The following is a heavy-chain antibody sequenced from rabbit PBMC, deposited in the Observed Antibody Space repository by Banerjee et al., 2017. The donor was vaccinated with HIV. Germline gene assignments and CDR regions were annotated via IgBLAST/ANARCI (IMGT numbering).Heavy chain of an antibody. CDR1: GSDISSNA. J-gene: IGHJ6*01. V-gene: IGHV1S47*01. D-gene: IGHD7-1*01. CDR3: ARDRDGDAGYGSLAL. Sequence: QEQLEESGGDLVKPEGSLTLTCTASGSDISSNAMCWVRQAPGKGLELIACIYSSNGDKWYASWVNGRFTISRSTSLNTVDLKMTSLTVADTATYFCARDRDGDAGYGSLALWGPGTLV. CDR2: IYSSNGDK.